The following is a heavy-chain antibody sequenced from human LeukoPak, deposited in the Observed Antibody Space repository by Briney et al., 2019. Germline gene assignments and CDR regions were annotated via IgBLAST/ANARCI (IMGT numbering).Heavy chain of an antibody. CDR2: IRSKANSYAT. V-gene: IGHV3-73*01. J-gene: IGHJ6*02. Sequence: GGSLRLSCAASGFTFSGSAMHWVRQASGKGLEWVGRIRSKANSYATAYAASVKGRFTISRDDSKNTAYLQMNSLKTEDTAVYYCTRPPYCGGDCYSSFTYYYYGMDVWGQGTSVTVSS. CDR1: GFTFSGSA. D-gene: IGHD2-21*02. CDR3: TRPPYCGGDCYSSFTYYYYGMDV.